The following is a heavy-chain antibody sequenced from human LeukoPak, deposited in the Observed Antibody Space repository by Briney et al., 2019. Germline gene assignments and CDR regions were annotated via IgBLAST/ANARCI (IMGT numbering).Heavy chain of an antibody. J-gene: IGHJ6*02. Sequence: PGGSLRLSCAASGFTFSSYEMNWVRQAPGKGLEWVSYISSSGSTISYADSVKGRFTISRDNAKNSLYLQVNSLRAEDTAVYYCARGKDFWSGYRYYYYYYGMDVWGQGTTVTVSS. CDR1: GFTFSSYE. CDR3: ARGKDFWSGYRYYYYYYGMDV. D-gene: IGHD3-3*01. V-gene: IGHV3-48*03. CDR2: ISSSGSTI.